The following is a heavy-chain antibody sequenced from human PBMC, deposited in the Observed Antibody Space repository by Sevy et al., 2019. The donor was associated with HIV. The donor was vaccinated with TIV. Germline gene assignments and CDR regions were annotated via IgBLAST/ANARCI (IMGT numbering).Heavy chain of an antibody. Sequence: SETLSLTCTVSGDSLGSYFWSWIRQPPGKGLEWIGYIYYGGNTNYNPSLKSRVSISADTSKNQFSLMLKFVTAADTAIYYCGRKPYYNGMDVWGQGTTVTVSS. CDR3: GRKPYYNGMDV. J-gene: IGHJ6*02. V-gene: IGHV4-59*01. CDR2: IYYGGNT. CDR1: GDSLGSYF.